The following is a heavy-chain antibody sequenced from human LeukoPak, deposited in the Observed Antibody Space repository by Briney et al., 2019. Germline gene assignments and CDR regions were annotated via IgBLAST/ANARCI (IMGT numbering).Heavy chain of an antibody. CDR2: IYYSGST. CDR3: ARLIGQWLDYSDYYGMDV. Sequence: SETLSLTCTVSGGSISSSSYYWGWIRQPPGKGLEWIGSIYYSGSTYYNPSLKSRVTISVDTSKNQFSLKLSSVTAADTAVYYCARLIGQWLDYSDYYGMDVWGQGTTVTVSS. V-gene: IGHV4-39*01. J-gene: IGHJ6*02. CDR1: GGSISSSSYY. D-gene: IGHD6-19*01.